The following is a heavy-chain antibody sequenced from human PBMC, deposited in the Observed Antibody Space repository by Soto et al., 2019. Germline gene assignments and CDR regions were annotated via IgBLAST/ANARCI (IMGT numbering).Heavy chain of an antibody. CDR2: ISSSSSYI. CDR1: GFTFSSYS. J-gene: IGHJ5*02. CDR3: ARDPYGDPVSAWFDP. Sequence: GGSLRLSCAASGFTFSSYSMNWVRQAPGKGLEWVSSISSSSSYIYYADSVKGRFTISRDNAKNSLYLQMNSLRAEDTAVYYCARDPYGDPVSAWFDPWGQGTLVTVSS. D-gene: IGHD4-17*01. V-gene: IGHV3-21*01.